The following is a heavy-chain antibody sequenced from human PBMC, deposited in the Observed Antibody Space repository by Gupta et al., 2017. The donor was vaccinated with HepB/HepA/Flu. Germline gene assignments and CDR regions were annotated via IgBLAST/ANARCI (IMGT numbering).Heavy chain of an antibody. J-gene: IGHJ4*02. CDR1: GGTFSSYA. V-gene: IGHV1-69*04. D-gene: IGHD1-26*01. CDR3: AREHRFYSGSNKPFDY. Sequence: QVQLVQSGAEVKKPGSSVKVSCKASGGTFSSYAISWVRQAPGQGLEWMGRIIPILGIANYAQKFQGRVTITADKSTSTAYMELSSLRSEDTAVYYCAREHRFYSGSNKPFDYWGQGTLVTVSS. CDR2: IIPILGIA.